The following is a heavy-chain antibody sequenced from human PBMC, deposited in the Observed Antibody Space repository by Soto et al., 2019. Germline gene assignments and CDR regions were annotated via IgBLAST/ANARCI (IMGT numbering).Heavy chain of an antibody. Sequence: GESLKISCKGSGYSFTSYWISWVRQMPGKGLEWMGRIDPSDSYTNYSPSFQGHVTISADKSISTAYLQWSSLKAWDTAMYYCARQVIAVAGRSRDRPFMDVWGQGTTVTVSS. CDR1: GYSFTSYW. J-gene: IGHJ6*02. V-gene: IGHV5-10-1*01. CDR3: ARQVIAVAGRSRDRPFMDV. CDR2: IDPSDSYT. D-gene: IGHD6-19*01.